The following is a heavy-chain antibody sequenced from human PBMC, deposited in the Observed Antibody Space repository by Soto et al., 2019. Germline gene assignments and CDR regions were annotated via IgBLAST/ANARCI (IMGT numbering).Heavy chain of an antibody. CDR2: TYYRSKWYN. D-gene: IGHD6-19*01. V-gene: IGHV6-1*01. CDR3: ARDEGQWLVQSDAFDI. Sequence: PSQTLSLTCAISGDSVSSNSAAWNWIRQSPSRGLEWLGRTYYRSKWYNDYAVSVKSRITINPDTSKNQFSLQLNSVTPEDTAVYYCARDEGQWLVQSDAFDIWGQGTMVTVSS. J-gene: IGHJ3*02. CDR1: GDSVSSNSAA.